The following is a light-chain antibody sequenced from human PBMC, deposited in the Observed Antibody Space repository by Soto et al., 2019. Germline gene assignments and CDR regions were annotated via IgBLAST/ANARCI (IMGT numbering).Light chain of an antibody. CDR2: EVS. Sequence: QSALTQPASVSGSPGQSITISFTGTSSDVGGFNYVSWYQHHPGKAPKLMIYEVSNRPSGVSNRFSGSKSGNTASLTISGLQAEDEADYYCTSYTSSTSVVFGGGTQLTVL. CDR3: TSYTSSTSVV. V-gene: IGLV2-14*01. J-gene: IGLJ2*01. CDR1: SSDVGGFNY.